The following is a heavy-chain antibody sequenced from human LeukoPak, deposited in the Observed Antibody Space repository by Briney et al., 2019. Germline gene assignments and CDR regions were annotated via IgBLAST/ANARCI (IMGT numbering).Heavy chain of an antibody. Sequence: ASVKVSCTASGYTFTSYAMHWVRQAPGQRLEWMGWINAGNGNTKYSQKFQGRVTITRDTSASTAYMELSSLRSEDTAVYYCARADFWSGYHFDYWGQGTLVTVSS. V-gene: IGHV1-3*01. CDR2: INAGNGNT. CDR1: GYTFTSYA. CDR3: ARADFWSGYHFDY. J-gene: IGHJ4*02. D-gene: IGHD3-3*01.